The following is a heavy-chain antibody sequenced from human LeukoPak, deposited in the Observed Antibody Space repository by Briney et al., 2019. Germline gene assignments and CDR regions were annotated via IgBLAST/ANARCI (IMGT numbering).Heavy chain of an antibody. V-gene: IGHV3-7*03. CDR1: GFTFSSYW. Sequence: GGSLRLSCAASGFTFSSYWMSWVRQAPGKGLEWVANIKQDGSEKYSVDSVKGRFTISRGNAKNSLYLQMNSLRAEDTAVYYCASGYSYGYFDFWGQGTLVTVSS. CDR2: IKQDGSEK. D-gene: IGHD5-18*01. CDR3: ASGYSYGYFDF. J-gene: IGHJ4*02.